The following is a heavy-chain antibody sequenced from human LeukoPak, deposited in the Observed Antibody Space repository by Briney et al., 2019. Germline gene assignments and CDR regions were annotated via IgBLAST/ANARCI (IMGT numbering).Heavy chain of an antibody. D-gene: IGHD3-9*01. CDR1: GFTFSSYW. Sequence: GGSLRLSCAASGFTFSSYWMHWVRQAPGKGLVWVSRINSDGSSTSYADSVKGRFTISRDNAKNTLYLQTNSLRAEDTAVYYCARGRDYYDILTGYPTFDPWGQGTLVTVSS. J-gene: IGHJ5*02. CDR3: ARGRDYYDILTGYPTFDP. CDR2: INSDGSST. V-gene: IGHV3-74*01.